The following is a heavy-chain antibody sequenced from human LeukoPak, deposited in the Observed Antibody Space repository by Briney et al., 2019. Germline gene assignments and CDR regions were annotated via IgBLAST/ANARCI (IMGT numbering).Heavy chain of an antibody. D-gene: IGHD2-2*01. CDR1: GYSFTSYW. V-gene: IGHV5-51*01. J-gene: IGHJ4*02. CDR2: IYPGDSDT. CDR3: ARSYCSSTSCSPNFDY. Sequence: GESLKISCKGSGYSFTSYWIGWVRQMPGKGLEWMGIIYPGDSDTRYSPSFQGQVTISADKSISTVYLQWSSLKASDTAMYYCARSYCSSTSCSPNFDYWGQGTLVTVSS.